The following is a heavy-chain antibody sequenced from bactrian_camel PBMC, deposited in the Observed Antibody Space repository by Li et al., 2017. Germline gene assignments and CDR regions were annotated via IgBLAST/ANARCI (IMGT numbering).Heavy chain of an antibody. Sequence: HVQLVESGGDSVQAGGSLRLSCAAHGYLSSTAVMAWFREAPGKEREGVAVIYARTSTTLYSDSVEGRFAISQDIKNNLFLQMDDLKPEDTAKYYCAASTTGSERYGPLDQAAYNLWGQGTQVTVSS. J-gene: IGHJ4*01. D-gene: IGHD5*01. CDR1: GYLSSTAV. CDR3: AASTTGSERYGPLDQAAYNL. CDR2: IYARTSTT. V-gene: IGHV3S54*01.